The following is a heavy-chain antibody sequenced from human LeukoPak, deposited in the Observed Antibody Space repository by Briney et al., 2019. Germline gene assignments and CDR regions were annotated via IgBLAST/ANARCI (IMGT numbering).Heavy chain of an antibody. J-gene: IGHJ4*02. Sequence: SSETLSLTCTVSGGSISSYYWSWIRQPPGKGLEWLGYIYYSGSTNYHTSLKSRVTISVDTSKNQFSLKLSSVTAADTAVYYCARTYSSSWYSVDYWGQGTLVTVSS. CDR3: ARTYSSSWYSVDY. CDR1: GGSISSYY. CDR2: IYYSGST. V-gene: IGHV4-59*01. D-gene: IGHD6-13*01.